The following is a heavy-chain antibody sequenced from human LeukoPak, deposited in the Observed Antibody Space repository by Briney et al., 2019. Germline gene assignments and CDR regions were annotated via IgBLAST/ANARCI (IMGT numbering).Heavy chain of an antibody. CDR2: SNAGNGNT. V-gene: IGHV1-3*02. Sequence: ASVKVSCKASGYTFTSYAMHWVRQAPGQRLEWMGWSNAGNGNTKYSQEFQGRVTITRDTSASTAYMELSSLRSEDTAVYYCAKGGGYEAQYYYYYLDVWGKGTTVTISS. J-gene: IGHJ6*03. D-gene: IGHD5-12*01. CDR3: AKGGGYEAQYYYYYLDV. CDR1: GYTFTSYA.